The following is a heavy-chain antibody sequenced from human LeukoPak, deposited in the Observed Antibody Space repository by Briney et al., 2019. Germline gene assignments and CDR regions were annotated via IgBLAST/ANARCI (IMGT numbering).Heavy chain of an antibody. CDR3: ARDTGGYESYFDY. J-gene: IGHJ4*02. CDR2: IYYSGST. Sequence: SETLSLTCAVYGGSFSGYYWSWIRQPPGKGLEWIGYIYYSGSTNYNPSLKSRVTISVDTSKNQFSLKLSSVTAADTAVYYCARDTGGYESYFDYWGQGTLVTVSS. D-gene: IGHD5-12*01. V-gene: IGHV4-59*01. CDR1: GGSFSGYY.